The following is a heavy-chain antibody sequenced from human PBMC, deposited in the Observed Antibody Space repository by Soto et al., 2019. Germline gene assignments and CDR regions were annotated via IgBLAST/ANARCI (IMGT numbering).Heavy chain of an antibody. Sequence: GGSLRLSCAASGFTFSSYGMHWVRQAPGKGLEWVAVIWYDGSNKYYADSVKGRFTISRDNSKNTLYLQMNSLRAEDTAVYYCARDWGYCSGGSCSRHFDYWGQGTLVTVSS. CDR1: GFTFSSYG. V-gene: IGHV3-33*01. CDR2: IWYDGSNK. D-gene: IGHD2-15*01. J-gene: IGHJ4*02. CDR3: ARDWGYCSGGSCSRHFDY.